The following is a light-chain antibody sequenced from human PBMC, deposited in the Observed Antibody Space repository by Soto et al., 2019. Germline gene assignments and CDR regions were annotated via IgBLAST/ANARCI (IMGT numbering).Light chain of an antibody. J-gene: IGLJ1*01. CDR3: SSYAGSSNV. CDR2: EVN. Sequence: QSVLTQPASVSGSPGQSITISCTGTSSDVGGYKYVSWYQHHPGKAPKLMIYEVNKRPSGVPDRFSGSKSGNTASLTVSGLQAEDEADYYCSSYAGSSNVFGTGTKLTVL. V-gene: IGLV2-8*01. CDR1: SSDVGGYKY.